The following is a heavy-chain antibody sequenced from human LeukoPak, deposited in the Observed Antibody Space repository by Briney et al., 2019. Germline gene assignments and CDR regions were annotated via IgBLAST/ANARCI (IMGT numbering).Heavy chain of an antibody. CDR3: AKAYSGTYLFFDY. CDR2: ITGSGGST. V-gene: IGHV3-23*01. Sequence: HPGGSLRLSCAASGCTFSTYAMSWVRQAPGRGLEWVSTITGSGGSTFYADSVKGRFTISRDISKNTLYLQMSSLRAEDTAVYYCAKAYSGTYLFFDYWGQGTLVTVSS. D-gene: IGHD1-26*01. CDR1: GCTFSTYA. J-gene: IGHJ4*02.